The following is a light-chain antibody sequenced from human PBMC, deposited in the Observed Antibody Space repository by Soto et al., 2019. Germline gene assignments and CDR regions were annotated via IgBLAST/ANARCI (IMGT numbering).Light chain of an antibody. J-gene: IGKJ5*01. CDR3: HQYGTFPIT. CDR1: QSISSY. V-gene: IGKV1-39*01. Sequence: DIQMTQSPSSLSASVGDRFTITCRASQSISSYLNWYQQKPGKAPKLLIYAASSLQSGVPSRFSGSGSGTDFTLTISRLEPEDFAVYFCHQYGTFPITFGQGTRLEIK. CDR2: AAS.